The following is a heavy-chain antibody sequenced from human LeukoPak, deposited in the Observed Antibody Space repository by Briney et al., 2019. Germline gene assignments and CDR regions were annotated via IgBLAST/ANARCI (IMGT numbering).Heavy chain of an antibody. Sequence: ASVKVSCKASGYTFTSYGISWERQAPGQGLEWMGWISAYNGNTNYAQKLQGRVTMTTDTSTSTAYMELRSLRSDDTAVYYCARGPGYYGSGSYYTQSQFGFDYWGQGTLVTVSS. CDR3: ARGPGYYGSGSYYTQSQFGFDY. V-gene: IGHV1-18*01. CDR1: GYTFTSYG. J-gene: IGHJ4*02. CDR2: ISAYNGNT. D-gene: IGHD3-10*01.